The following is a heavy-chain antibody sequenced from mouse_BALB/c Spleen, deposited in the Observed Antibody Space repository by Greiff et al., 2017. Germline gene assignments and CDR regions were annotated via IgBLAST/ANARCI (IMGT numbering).Heavy chain of an antibody. CDR1: GFTFSSYA. V-gene: IGHV5-9-4*01. CDR2: ISSGGSYT. D-gene: IGHD2-2*01. Sequence: EVQGVESGGGLVKPGGSLKLSCAASGFTFSSYAMSWVRQSPEKRLEWVAEISSGGSYTYYPDTVTGRFTISRDNAKNTLYLEMSSLRSEDTAMYYCARDSGYYYAMDYWGQGTSVTVSS. CDR3: ARDSGYYYAMDY. J-gene: IGHJ4*01.